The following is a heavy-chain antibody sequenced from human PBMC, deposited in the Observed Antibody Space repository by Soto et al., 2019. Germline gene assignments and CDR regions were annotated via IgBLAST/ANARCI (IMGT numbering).Heavy chain of an antibody. J-gene: IGHJ6*02. V-gene: IGHV3-33*01. CDR3: ARGGHIVVVTSNLYYSGLDV. Sequence: GGSLRLSCAASGLNFNNYGMHWVRQAPGKGLEWVAFIWYDGSKKYYADSVKGRFTISRDNSKNTLYLQMSSLRAEDTSVYYCARGGHIVVVTSNLYYSGLDVWGQGTTVTVSS. CDR2: IWYDGSKK. D-gene: IGHD2-21*02. CDR1: GLNFNNYG.